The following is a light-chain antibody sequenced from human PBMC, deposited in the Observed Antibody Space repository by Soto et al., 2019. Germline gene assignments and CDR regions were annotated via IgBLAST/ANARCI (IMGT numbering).Light chain of an antibody. CDR3: QQRNNGLLT. V-gene: IGKV3-11*01. J-gene: IGKJ4*01. CDR2: DAS. Sequence: EIVLTQSPATLSLSPGERATLSCRASQGISNYLAWYQQKPGQAPRLLIFDASNRATGIPVRFSGSGSGTDFTLTISSLEPEDCAVYYCQQRNNGLLTFGGGTSVDIK. CDR1: QGISNY.